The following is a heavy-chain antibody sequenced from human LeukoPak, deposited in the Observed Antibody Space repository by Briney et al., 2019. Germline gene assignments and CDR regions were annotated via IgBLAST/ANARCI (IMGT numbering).Heavy chain of an antibody. Sequence: GGSLRLSCAASGFTFSSYAMHWVRQAPGKGLEWVAVISYDGSNKYYADSVKGRFTISRDNSKNTLYLQMNSLRAEDTAVYYCARDDLRFGELLLGIFDYWGQGTLVTVSS. D-gene: IGHD3-10*01. CDR3: ARDDLRFGELLLGIFDY. CDR1: GFTFSSYA. V-gene: IGHV3-30-3*01. J-gene: IGHJ4*02. CDR2: ISYDGSNK.